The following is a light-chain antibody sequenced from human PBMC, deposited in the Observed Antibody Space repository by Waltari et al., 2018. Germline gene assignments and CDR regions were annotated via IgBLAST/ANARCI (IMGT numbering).Light chain of an antibody. CDR3: QQSYSTPLT. Sequence: DIQMTQSQSSLSASVGDRVTISCRASQSLRTYLNWYQQKPGKAPELRIRAASALQSGVPSRFSGSGSGTDFTLTISSLQPEDFATYYCQQSYSTPLTFGKGTKVEIK. J-gene: IGKJ1*01. V-gene: IGKV1-39*01. CDR1: QSLRTY. CDR2: AAS.